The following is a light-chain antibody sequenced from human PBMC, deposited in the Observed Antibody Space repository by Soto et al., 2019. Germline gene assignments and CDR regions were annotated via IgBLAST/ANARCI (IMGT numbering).Light chain of an antibody. V-gene: IGLV2-8*01. CDR3: CSYEGSSTFYV. CDR1: SSDVGGYNY. CDR2: EVN. Sequence: QSALTQPPSASGSPGQSVAISCTGTSSDVGGYNYVSWYQQHPGKAPKLMIYEVNKRPSGVPDRFSGSKSGNTASLTVSGLQAEDEADYYCCSYEGSSTFYVFGTGTKVTVL. J-gene: IGLJ1*01.